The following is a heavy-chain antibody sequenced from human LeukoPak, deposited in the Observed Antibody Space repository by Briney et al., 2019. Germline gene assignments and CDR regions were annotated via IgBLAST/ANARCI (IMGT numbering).Heavy chain of an antibody. CDR2: ISYDGSNK. Sequence: GGSLRLSCAASGFTFSSYGMHWVRQAPGKGLEWVAVISYDGSNKYYADSVKGRFTISRDNSKNTLYLQVNSLRAEDTAVYYCAKDGYSSGRMARGLIDYWGQGTLVTVSS. CDR3: AKDGYSSGRMARGLIDY. CDR1: GFTFSSYG. J-gene: IGHJ4*02. V-gene: IGHV3-30*18. D-gene: IGHD6-19*01.